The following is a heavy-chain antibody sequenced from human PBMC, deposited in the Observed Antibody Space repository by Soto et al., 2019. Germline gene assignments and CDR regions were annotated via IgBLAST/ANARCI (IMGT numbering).Heavy chain of an antibody. CDR1: GYTFSSYG. V-gene: IGHV1-18*01. CDR3: ARELVCSSTSCYHHWFDP. D-gene: IGHD2-2*01. CDR2: ISAYNGNT. Sequence: ASVKVSCKASGYTFSSYGISWVRQAPGQGLEWMGWISAYNGNTNYAQKHQGRVTMTTDTSTSTAYMELRSLRSDDTAGYKCARELVCSSTSCYHHWFDPWGQGTLVTVSS. J-gene: IGHJ5*02.